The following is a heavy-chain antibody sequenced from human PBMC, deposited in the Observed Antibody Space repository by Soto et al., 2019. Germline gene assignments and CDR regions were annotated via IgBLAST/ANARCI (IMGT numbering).Heavy chain of an antibody. CDR2: INPNSGGT. J-gene: IGHJ6*02. CDR3: ARDRRIAVAGTHYYCYYGMDV. Sequence: ASVKVSCKASGYTFTGYYMHWVRQAPGQGLEWMGWINPNSGGTNYAQKFQGWVTMTRDTSISTAYMELSRLRSDDTAVYYCARDRRIAVAGTHYYCYYGMDVWGQGTTVTVS. CDR1: GYTFTGYY. V-gene: IGHV1-2*04. D-gene: IGHD6-19*01.